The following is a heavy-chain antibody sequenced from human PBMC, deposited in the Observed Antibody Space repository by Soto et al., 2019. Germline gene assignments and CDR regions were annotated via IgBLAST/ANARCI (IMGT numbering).Heavy chain of an antibody. J-gene: IGHJ6*02. D-gene: IGHD3-16*01. V-gene: IGHV1-18*01. CDR3: ARGGDYYYGLGV. CDR1: GYTFTSYG. Sequence: ASVKVSCKASGYTFTSYGVSWVRQAPGQGLEWMGWINAFNAKTNYIQKVQGRVTLTTEASTSTAYMELRSLRSDDTAVYYCARGGDYYYGLGVWGQGTTVTVSS. CDR2: INAFNAKT.